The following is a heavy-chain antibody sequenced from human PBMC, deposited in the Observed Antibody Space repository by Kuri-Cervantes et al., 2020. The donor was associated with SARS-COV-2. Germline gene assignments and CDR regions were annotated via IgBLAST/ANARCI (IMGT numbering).Heavy chain of an antibody. J-gene: IGHJ5*02. CDR2: IYTSGST. D-gene: IGHD2-2*01. Sequence: GSLRLSCTVSGGSISSYYWSWIRQPAGEGLEWIGRIYTSGSTTYNPSLKGRVTMSVDTSKNQFSLKLSSVTAADTAVYYCAKDIGVVPAASTLAWFDPWGQGTLVTVSS. CDR1: GGSISSYY. V-gene: IGHV4-4*07. CDR3: AKDIGVVPAASTLAWFDP.